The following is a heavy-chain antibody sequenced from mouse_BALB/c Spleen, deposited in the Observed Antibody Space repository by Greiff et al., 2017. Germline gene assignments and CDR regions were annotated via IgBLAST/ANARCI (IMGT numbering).Heavy chain of an antibody. Sequence: EVMLVESGGDLVKPGGSLKLSCAASGFTFSSYGFSWVRRTPDKRLEWVATISSGGSYTYYPDSVKGRFTISRDNAKNTLYLQMSSLKSEDTAMYYCARDGIYYDYVWFAYWGQGTLVTVSA. CDR1: GFTFSSYG. V-gene: IGHV5-6*01. CDR2: ISSGGSYT. CDR3: ARDGIYYDYVWFAY. J-gene: IGHJ3*01. D-gene: IGHD2-4*01.